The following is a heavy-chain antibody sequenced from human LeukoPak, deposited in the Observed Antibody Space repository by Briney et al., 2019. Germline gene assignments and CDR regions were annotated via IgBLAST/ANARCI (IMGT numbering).Heavy chain of an antibody. CDR1: GFTFSSYD. V-gene: IGHV3-13*01. CDR2: IGTAGDT. Sequence: GGSLRLSCAASGFTFSSYDMHWVRQVTGKGLEWVSAIGTAGDTYYPGSVKGRFTISRENAKNSLYLQMNSLRAEDTAVYYCAREGITGTTFDYWGQGTLVTVSS. D-gene: IGHD1-7*01. J-gene: IGHJ4*02. CDR3: AREGITGTTFDY.